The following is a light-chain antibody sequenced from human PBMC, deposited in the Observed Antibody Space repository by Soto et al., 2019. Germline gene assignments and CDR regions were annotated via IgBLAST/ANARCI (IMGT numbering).Light chain of an antibody. CDR3: QQSYSSPPT. Sequence: EIVLTQSPGTLSLSPVERATLSCRASQSVSYYLAWYQQKPGQAPRLLIYDASSRATGVPDRFSGSGSGTDFTLTISRLEPEDFATYYCQQSYSSPPTFGQGTKVDIK. J-gene: IGKJ1*01. CDR1: QSVSYY. CDR2: DAS. V-gene: IGKV3D-20*02.